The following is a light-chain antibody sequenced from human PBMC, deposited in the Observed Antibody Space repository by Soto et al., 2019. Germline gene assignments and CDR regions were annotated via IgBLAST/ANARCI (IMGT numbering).Light chain of an antibody. CDR3: MQGTHWPYT. J-gene: IGKJ2*01. CDR2: KVS. CDR1: QSLEYSDGNPS. Sequence: DVGMTQSPLSLPVTLGQPASISCRSSQSLEYSDGNPSWNCFQQSPGHSPRRLIYKVSNRDSGVPDRFSGSGSGTDFTLKISRVEAEDVGVYFCMQGTHWPYTFGQGTKLEIK. V-gene: IGKV2-30*01.